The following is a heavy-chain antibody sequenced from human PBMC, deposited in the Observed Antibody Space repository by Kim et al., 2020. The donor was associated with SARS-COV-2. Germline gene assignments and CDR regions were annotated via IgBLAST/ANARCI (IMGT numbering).Heavy chain of an antibody. CDR3: ARVPKQLVRGPFDY. V-gene: IGHV3-30*01. J-gene: IGHJ4*02. Sequence: ADALKGRFTISRDNSKNTLYLQMNSLRAEDTAVYYCARVPKQLVRGPFDYWGQGTLVTVSS. D-gene: IGHD6-13*01.